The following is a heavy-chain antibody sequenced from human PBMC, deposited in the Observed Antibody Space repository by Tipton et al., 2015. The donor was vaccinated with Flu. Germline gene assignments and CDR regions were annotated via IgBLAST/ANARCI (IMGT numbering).Heavy chain of an antibody. CDR3: ARVTKTGDYDILTGYNPFDY. CDR1: GDSIGGAYY. J-gene: IGHJ4*02. V-gene: IGHV4-38-2*02. D-gene: IGHD3-9*01. Sequence: TLSLTCSVSGDSIGGAYYWGWIRQPPGKGLEWIGNSHHTGSTYRNPSLKSRVIISVDTSKDQFSLKLTSVTAADTAVYYCARVTKTGDYDILTGYNPFDYWGQGTLVTVSS. CDR2: SHHTGST.